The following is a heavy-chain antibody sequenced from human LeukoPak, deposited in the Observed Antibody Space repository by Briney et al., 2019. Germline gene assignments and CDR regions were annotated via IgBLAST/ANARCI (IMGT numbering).Heavy chain of an antibody. CDR2: ISTYNGNT. CDR1: GYTLNSYD. V-gene: IGHV1-18*01. CDR3: ARVLRYDFWSAYYFDY. Sequence: GASVNVSCKASGYTLNSYDISWVRQAPGQGLEWMAWISTYNGNTNYALKVQGRATMTTDTSTSTAYMEQRSLRSDDTAVYYCARVLRYDFWSAYYFDYWGQGTLVTVSS. D-gene: IGHD3-3*01. J-gene: IGHJ4*02.